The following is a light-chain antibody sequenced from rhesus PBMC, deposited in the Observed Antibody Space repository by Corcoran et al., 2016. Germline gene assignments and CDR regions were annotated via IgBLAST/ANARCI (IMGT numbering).Light chain of an antibody. CDR3: QHYYDNPFT. CDR1: QNIYSN. V-gene: IGKV1S12*01. Sequence: DIQMTQSPSALSASVGDRVTISCRASQNIYSNLAWYQQNPGKDPKIRIYAASNLQTGIPARFNGSGSGTDSTLTISSLQPEDSAAYYCQHYYDNPFTFGPGTKLDIK. J-gene: IGKJ3*01. CDR2: AAS.